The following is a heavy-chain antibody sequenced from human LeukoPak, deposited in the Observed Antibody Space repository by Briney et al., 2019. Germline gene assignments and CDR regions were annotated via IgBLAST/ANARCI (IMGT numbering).Heavy chain of an antibody. CDR1: GGTFSSYA. CDR3: ARVPDSPGPYYYYYMDV. J-gene: IGHJ6*03. V-gene: IGHV1-69*13. Sequence: SVKVSCKASGGTFSSYAISWVRQAPGQGLEWMGGIIPIFGTANYAQKFQGRVTITADESTSTAYMELSSLRSDDTAVYYCARVPDSPGPYYYYYMDVWGKGTTVTVSS. CDR2: IIPIFGTA. D-gene: IGHD3-22*01.